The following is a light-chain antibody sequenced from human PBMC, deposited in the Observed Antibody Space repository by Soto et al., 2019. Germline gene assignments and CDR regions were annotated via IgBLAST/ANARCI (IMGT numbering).Light chain of an antibody. CDR3: QQYNTYPWT. CDR1: QYFTNW. J-gene: IGKJ1*01. CDR2: DAS. Sequence: DIQMTQSPSTLSASVGDRVTITCRASQYFTNWLAWYQQEPGKAPKLLIYDASSLKSGVPSRFSGTGSGTEFTLTISSLQPDDFATYYCQQYNTYPWTFGQGTKVEMK. V-gene: IGKV1-5*01.